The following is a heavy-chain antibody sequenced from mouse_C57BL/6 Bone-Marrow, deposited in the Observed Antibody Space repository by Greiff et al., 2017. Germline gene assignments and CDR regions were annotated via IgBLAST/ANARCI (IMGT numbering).Heavy chain of an antibody. V-gene: IGHV1-55*01. CDR3: ARDYDYDASYAMDY. Sequence: QVQLQQPGAELVKPGASVKMSCKASGYTFTSYWITWVKQRPGQGLEWIGDIYPGSGSTNYNEKFKSKATLTVDTSSSTAYMQLSSLTSEDSAVYYCARDYDYDASYAMDYWGQGTSGTVSS. CDR1: GYTFTSYW. J-gene: IGHJ4*01. CDR2: IYPGSGST. D-gene: IGHD2-4*01.